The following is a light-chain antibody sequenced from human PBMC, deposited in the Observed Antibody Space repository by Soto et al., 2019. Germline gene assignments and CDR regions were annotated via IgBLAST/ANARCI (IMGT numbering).Light chain of an antibody. J-gene: IGLJ1*01. V-gene: IGLV2-23*01. CDR1: SSDVGSYNL. Sequence: QSALTQPASVSGSPGQSITISCTGTSSDVGSYNLVSWYQQHPGKAPKLMIYECSKRPSGVSNRFSGSKSGNTASLTISGVQAEDEADYYCCSYAGSSTFVFGTGTKLTVL. CDR3: CSYAGSSTFV. CDR2: ECS.